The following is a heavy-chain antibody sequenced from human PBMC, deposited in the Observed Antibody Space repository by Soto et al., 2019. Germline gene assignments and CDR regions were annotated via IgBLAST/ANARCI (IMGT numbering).Heavy chain of an antibody. D-gene: IGHD6-6*01. CDR1: GFTFSSYG. CDR2: TSYDGSNK. J-gene: IGHJ4*02. Sequence: QVQLVESGGGVVQPGRSLRLSCAASGFTFSSYGMHWVRQAPGKGLEWVAVTSYDGSNKYYADSVKGRFTISRDNSKNTLYLQMNSLRAEDTAVYYCAKGGPAYSSSSVLIDYWGQGTLVTVSS. CDR3: AKGGPAYSSSSVLIDY. V-gene: IGHV3-30*18.